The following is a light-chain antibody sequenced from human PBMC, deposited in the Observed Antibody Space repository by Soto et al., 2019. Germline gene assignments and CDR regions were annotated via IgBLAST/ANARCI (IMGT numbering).Light chain of an antibody. V-gene: IGKV3-20*01. CDR3: QQYGDSPLIG. Sequence: EIVLTQSPGTLSLSPGERATLSCRASQSVSRNYLVWYQQKPGQAPRLLIYGASGRATGIPDRFSGSGSGTDFSLTISRLEPEDSAVYYCQQYGDSPLIGFGQGTRLEIK. J-gene: IGKJ5*01. CDR1: QSVSRNY. CDR2: GAS.